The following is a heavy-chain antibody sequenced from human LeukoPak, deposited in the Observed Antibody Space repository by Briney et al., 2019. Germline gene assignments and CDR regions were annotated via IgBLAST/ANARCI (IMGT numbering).Heavy chain of an antibody. Sequence: GGSLRLSCAASGFTFSNYAMSWVRQAPGKGLEWVAGISSSGGSTYYADSVKGQFTISRDNSKNTLYLQMNSLRAGDTAVYYCARFAVDTAMAIDYWGQGTLVTVSS. D-gene: IGHD5-18*01. J-gene: IGHJ4*02. CDR1: GFTFSNYA. CDR3: ARFAVDTAMAIDY. V-gene: IGHV3-23*01. CDR2: ISSSGGST.